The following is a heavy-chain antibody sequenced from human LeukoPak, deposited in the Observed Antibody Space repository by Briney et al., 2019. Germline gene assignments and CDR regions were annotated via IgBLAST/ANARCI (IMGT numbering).Heavy chain of an antibody. CDR1: EFSFGNYA. D-gene: IGHD3-10*01. CDR3: AKKMGTGNFYFDY. V-gene: IGHV3-23*01. CDR2: ITSSGSGT. Sequence: GGSLRLSCAASEFSFGNYAMSWVRQAPGKGLHWVSAITSSGSGTYYADSVKGRFTISRDNSKNTLYLQMNSLRAEDTAVYYCAKKMGTGNFYFDYWGQGTLVTVSS. J-gene: IGHJ4*02.